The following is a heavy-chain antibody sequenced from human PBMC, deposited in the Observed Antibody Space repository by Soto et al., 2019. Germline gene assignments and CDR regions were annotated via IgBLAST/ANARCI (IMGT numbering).Heavy chain of an antibody. D-gene: IGHD2-8*01. Sequence: GGSLRLSCAASGFTFSGSAMHWVRQASGKGLEWVCRIRSKANSYVTAYAAWVKGRFTISRDESKNTAYMQMNSLKTEVTVVYFCTRLSDVSNGVYYYYYGKDVWGQGTTVTVSS. CDR1: GFTFSGSA. CDR2: IRSKANSYVT. J-gene: IGHJ6*02. V-gene: IGHV3-73*01. CDR3: TRLSDVSNGVYYYYYGKDV.